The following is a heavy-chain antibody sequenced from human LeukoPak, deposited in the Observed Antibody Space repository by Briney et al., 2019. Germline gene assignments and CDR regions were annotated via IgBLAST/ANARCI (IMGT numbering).Heavy chain of an antibody. J-gene: IGHJ3*02. CDR1: GGSISSGSYY. D-gene: IGHD3-22*01. CDR3: ARHEVREYYDSSGMKLDAFDI. Sequence: PSQTLSLTCTVSGGSISSGSYYWGWIRQPPGKGLEWIGSIYYSGSTYYNPSLKSRVTISVDTSKNQFSLKLSSVTAADTAVYYCARHEVREYYDSSGMKLDAFDIWGQGTMVTVSS. CDR2: IYYSGST. V-gene: IGHV4-39*01.